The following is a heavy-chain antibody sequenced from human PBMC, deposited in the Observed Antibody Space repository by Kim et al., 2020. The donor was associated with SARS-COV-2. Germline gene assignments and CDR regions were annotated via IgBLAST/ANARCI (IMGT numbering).Heavy chain of an antibody. CDR3: ARDLAVVAGYYYYGMDL. Sequence: SETLSLTCTVSGGSISSYYWSWIRQPPGKGLEWIGYIYYSGSTNYNPSLKSRVTISVDTSKNQFSLKLNSGTAADTAVYYCARDLAVVAGYYYYGMDLWG. CDR1: GGSISSYY. CDR2: IYYSGST. V-gene: IGHV4-59*13. J-gene: IGHJ6*01. D-gene: IGHD6-19*01.